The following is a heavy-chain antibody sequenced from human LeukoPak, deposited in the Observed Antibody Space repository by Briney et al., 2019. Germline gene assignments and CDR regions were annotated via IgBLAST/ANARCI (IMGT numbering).Heavy chain of an antibody. CDR2: ISYDGSNK. CDR3: ARGMVMITFGGVIVPGYYYGMDV. CDR1: GFIFSSYA. D-gene: IGHD3-16*02. J-gene: IGHJ6*02. V-gene: IGHV3-30-3*01. Sequence: PGRSLRLSCAASGFIFSSYAMHWVRQAPGKGLEWVAVISYDGSNKYYADSVKGRFTISRDNSKNTLYLQMNSLRAEDTAVYYCARGMVMITFGGVIVPGYYYGMDVWGQGTTVTVSS.